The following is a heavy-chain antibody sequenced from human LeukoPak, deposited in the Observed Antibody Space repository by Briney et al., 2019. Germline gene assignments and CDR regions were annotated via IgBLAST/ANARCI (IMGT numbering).Heavy chain of an antibody. D-gene: IGHD5-18*01. CDR1: GGSFSGYY. J-gene: IGHJ4*02. V-gene: IGHV4-34*01. CDR2: INHSGST. CDR3: ARGRGYSYGSKAYYFDY. Sequence: SETLSLTCAVYGGSFSGYYWSWIRQPPGKGLEWIGEINHSGSTNHNPSLKSRVTISVDTSKNQFSLKLSSVTAADTAVYYCARGRGYSYGSKAYYFDYWGQGTLVTVSS.